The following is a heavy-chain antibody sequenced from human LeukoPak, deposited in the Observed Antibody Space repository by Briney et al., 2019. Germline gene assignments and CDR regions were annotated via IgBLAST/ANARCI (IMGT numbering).Heavy chain of an antibody. Sequence: GGSLRLSCAASGLTFSTYTMNWVRQAPGKGLEWVSSISSSSTYIYYADSVKGRFTISRDNAKNSLFLQMNSLKAEDTAVYYCARQTTVTPDAWDGFDYWGRGTLVTVSS. J-gene: IGHJ4*01. CDR2: ISSSSTYI. CDR1: GLTFSTYT. CDR3: ARQTTVTPDAWDGFDY. D-gene: IGHD4-17*01. V-gene: IGHV3-21*01.